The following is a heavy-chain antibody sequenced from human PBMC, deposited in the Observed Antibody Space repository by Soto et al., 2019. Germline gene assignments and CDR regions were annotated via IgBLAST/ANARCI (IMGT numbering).Heavy chain of an antibody. CDR1: GYTLTIYY. Sequence: GASVKVSCKASGYTLTIYYMHWVRQAPGQGLEWMGIINPSGGSTSYAQMFQGRVTMTRDTSTSTVYMELSSLRSEDTAIYYCARSRDRFDYWGQGTLVTVSS. CDR2: INPSGGST. CDR3: ARSRDRFDY. J-gene: IGHJ4*02. V-gene: IGHV1-46*01.